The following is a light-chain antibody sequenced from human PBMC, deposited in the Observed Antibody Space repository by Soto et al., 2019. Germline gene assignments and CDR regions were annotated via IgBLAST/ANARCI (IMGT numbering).Light chain of an antibody. CDR1: QSVSSY. CDR2: DAS. CDR3: QQYRSSLIT. Sequence: EIVLTHSPATLSLYPWEIATLSCRASQSVSSYLAWYQQKPGQAPRLLIYDASNRATGIPARFSGSGSGTDFTLTISSLEPEDFAVYYCQQYRSSLITFGQGTRLEIK. J-gene: IGKJ5*01. V-gene: IGKV3-11*01.